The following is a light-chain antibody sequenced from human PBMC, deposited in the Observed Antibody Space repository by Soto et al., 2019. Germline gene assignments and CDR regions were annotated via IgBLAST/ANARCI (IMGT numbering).Light chain of an antibody. CDR3: QQRSNWPPRT. CDR2: DAS. V-gene: IGKV3-11*01. J-gene: IGKJ1*01. Sequence: EILLTQSPGTLSLSPGERATLSCRASQSVSSYLAWYQQKPGQAPRLLIYDASNRATGIPARFSGSGSGTDFTLTISSLEPEDFAVYYCQQRSNWPPRTFGQGTKVEIK. CDR1: QSVSSY.